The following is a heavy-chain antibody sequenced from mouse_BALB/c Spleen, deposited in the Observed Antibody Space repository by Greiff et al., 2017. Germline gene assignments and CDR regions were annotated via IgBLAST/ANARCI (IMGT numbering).Heavy chain of an antibody. Sequence: EVKVEESGPGLVKPSQSLSLTCTVTGYSITSDYAWNWIRQFPGNKLEWMGYISYSGSTSYNPSLKSRISITRDTSKNQFFLQLNSVATEDTATYYCARSYDYDVPYAMDYWGQGTSVTVSS. CDR1: GYSITSDYA. CDR3: ARSYDYDVPYAMDY. J-gene: IGHJ4*01. V-gene: IGHV3-2*02. CDR2: ISYSGST. D-gene: IGHD2-4*01.